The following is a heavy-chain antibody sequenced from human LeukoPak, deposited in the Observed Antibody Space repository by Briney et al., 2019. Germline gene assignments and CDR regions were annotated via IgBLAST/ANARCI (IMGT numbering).Heavy chain of an antibody. J-gene: IGHJ4*02. CDR2: ISPSGTDI. D-gene: IGHD6-13*01. CDR3: APRAAADSY. V-gene: IGHV3-11*04. Sequence: PGGSLRLSCAVSGFTFTDTYMTWIRQAPGKGLESLSYISPSGTDISYADSVKGRFTISRDNAKNSLYLQMNSLRAEDTAVYYCAPRAAADSYWGQGTLVTVSS. CDR1: GFTFTDTY.